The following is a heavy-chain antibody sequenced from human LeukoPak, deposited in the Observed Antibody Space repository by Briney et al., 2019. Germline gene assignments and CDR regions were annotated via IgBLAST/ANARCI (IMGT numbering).Heavy chain of an antibody. CDR1: GGSISSGGYY. D-gene: IGHD3-16*02. V-gene: IGHV3-23*01. CDR3: AKRTVGSYRFATSYYFDS. CDR2: ISGSGGST. Sequence: LSLTCTVSGGSISSGGYYWSWIRQPPGKGLEWVSAISGSGGSTYYADSVKGRFTISRDNSKNTPYLLLNSLRAEDTAVYFCAKRTVGSYRFATSYYFDSWGQGTLVTVSS. J-gene: IGHJ4*02.